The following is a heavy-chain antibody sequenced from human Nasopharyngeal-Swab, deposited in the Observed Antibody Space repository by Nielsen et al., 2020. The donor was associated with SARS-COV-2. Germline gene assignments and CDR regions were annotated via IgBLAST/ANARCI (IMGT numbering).Heavy chain of an antibody. Sequence: WIRQPPGKGLEWIGSIYYSGSTYYNPSLESRVTISVDTSKNQFSLKLSSVTAADTAVYYCARRPNCSSTSCSYYYYYMDVWGKGTTVTVSS. J-gene: IGHJ6*03. D-gene: IGHD2-2*01. CDR3: ARRPNCSSTSCSYYYYYMDV. V-gene: IGHV4-39*01. CDR2: IYYSGST.